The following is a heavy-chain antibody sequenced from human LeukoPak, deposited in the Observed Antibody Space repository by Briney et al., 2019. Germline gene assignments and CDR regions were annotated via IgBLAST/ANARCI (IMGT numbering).Heavy chain of an antibody. J-gene: IGHJ6*04. CDR3: ASTYYYGSGSYYIYYYGMDV. D-gene: IGHD3-10*01. CDR2: INSDGSST. V-gene: IGHV3-74*01. CDR1: GFTFSSYW. Sequence: RGSLRLSCADSGFTFSSYWMHWVRQAPGKGLVWVSRINSDGSSTSYADSVKGRFTISRDNAKNTLYLQMNSLRAEDTAVYYCASTYYYGSGSYYIYYYGMDVWGKGTTVTVSS.